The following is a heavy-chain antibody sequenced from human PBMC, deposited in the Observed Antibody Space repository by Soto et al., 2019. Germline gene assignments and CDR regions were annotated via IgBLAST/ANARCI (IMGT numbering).Heavy chain of an antibody. V-gene: IGHV3-30*18. CDR3: AKDLMSIAVALSDY. CDR1: GFTFSSYG. D-gene: IGHD6-19*01. J-gene: IGHJ4*02. Sequence: GGSLRLSCAASGFTFSSYGMHWVRQAPGKGLEWVAVISYDGSNKYYADSVKGRFTISRDNSKNTLYLQMNSLRAEDTAVYYCAKDLMSIAVALSDYWGQGTLVTVSS. CDR2: ISYDGSNK.